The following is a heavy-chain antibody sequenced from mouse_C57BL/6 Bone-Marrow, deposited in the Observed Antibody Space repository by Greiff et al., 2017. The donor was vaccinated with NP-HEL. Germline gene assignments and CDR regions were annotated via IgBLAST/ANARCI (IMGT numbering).Heavy chain of an antibody. CDR1: GYSITSGYY. CDR2: ISYDGSN. V-gene: IGHV3-6*01. CDR3: AVNYYGSSSLYAMDY. D-gene: IGHD1-1*01. J-gene: IGHJ4*01. Sequence: EVKLQESGPGLVKPSQSLSLTCSVTGYSITSGYYWNWIRQFPGNKLEWMGYISYDGSNNYNPSLKNRISITRDTSKNQFFLKLNSVTTEDTATYYCAVNYYGSSSLYAMDYWGQGTSVTVSS.